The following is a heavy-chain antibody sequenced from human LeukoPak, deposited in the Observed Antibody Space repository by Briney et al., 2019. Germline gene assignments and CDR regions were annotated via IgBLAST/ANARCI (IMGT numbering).Heavy chain of an antibody. CDR3: ARATRDCSSASCYNY. CDR2: MNPNSGNT. Sequence: ASVKVSCKASGYTFTSYDINWVRQATGQGLEWMGWMNPNSGNTGYAQKFQGRVTMTRNTPISTAYMELSSLGSEATAVYYCARATRDCSSASCYNYWGQGTLVTVSS. D-gene: IGHD2-2*02. CDR1: GYTFTSYD. J-gene: IGHJ4*02. V-gene: IGHV1-8*01.